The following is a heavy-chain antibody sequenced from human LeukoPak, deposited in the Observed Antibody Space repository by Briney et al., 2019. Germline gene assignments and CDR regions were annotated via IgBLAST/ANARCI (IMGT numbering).Heavy chain of an antibody. V-gene: IGHV3-30*02. CDR2: IRYDGSNE. CDR3: AKGGGYTYGYFIDY. J-gene: IGHJ4*02. CDR1: GFTFSYYG. Sequence: PGGSLRLSCAASGFTFSYYGMHWVRQAPGKGLEWVSFIRYDGSNEYYSDSVKARFTISRDNSKNTLYLQMHSLRAEDTALYYCAKGGGYTYGYFIDYWGQGSLVTVSS. D-gene: IGHD5-18*01.